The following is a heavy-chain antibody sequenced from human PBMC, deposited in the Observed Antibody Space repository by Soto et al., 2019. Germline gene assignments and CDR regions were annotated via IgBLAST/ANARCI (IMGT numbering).Heavy chain of an antibody. D-gene: IGHD3-22*01. CDR2: IKQDGSER. CDR1: GFSFSWYW. Sequence: SLRLSCAASGFSFSWYWMNWVRQAPGKGLEWVANIKQDGSERYYVDSVKGRFTISRDNAKDSLFLHMSSLRAEDTAVYYCAKTSTYHDTGARPIDSWGHGTQVTVSS. J-gene: IGHJ5*01. CDR3: AKTSTYHDTGARPIDS. V-gene: IGHV3-7*03.